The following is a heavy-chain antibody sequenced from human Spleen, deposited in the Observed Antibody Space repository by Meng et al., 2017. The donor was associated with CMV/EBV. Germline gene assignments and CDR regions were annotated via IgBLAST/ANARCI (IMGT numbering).Heavy chain of an antibody. V-gene: IGHV4-39*02. Sequence: ASIKSRSHYWGWIRQPPGKGLEYIGGVFYTGRTSYTPSLKSRVTVSVDTSKNHFSLKLTSVTAADTAVYYCARLAGFCSSTNCSPDYWGQGSLVTVSS. CDR2: VFYTGRT. CDR3: ARLAGFCSSTNCSPDY. D-gene: IGHD2-2*01. CDR1: ASIKSRSHY. J-gene: IGHJ4*02.